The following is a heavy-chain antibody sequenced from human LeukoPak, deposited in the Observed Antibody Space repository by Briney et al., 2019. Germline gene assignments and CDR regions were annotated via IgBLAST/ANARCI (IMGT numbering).Heavy chain of an antibody. Sequence: SGTLSLTCAVYGGSFSGYYWSWIRQPPGKGLEWIGEINHSGSTNYNPSLKSRATISVDTSKNQFSLKLSSVTAADTAVYYCARGRREGKLNWFDPWGQGTLVTVSS. D-gene: IGHD1-1*01. V-gene: IGHV4-34*01. CDR1: GGSFSGYY. CDR3: ARGRREGKLNWFDP. J-gene: IGHJ5*02. CDR2: INHSGST.